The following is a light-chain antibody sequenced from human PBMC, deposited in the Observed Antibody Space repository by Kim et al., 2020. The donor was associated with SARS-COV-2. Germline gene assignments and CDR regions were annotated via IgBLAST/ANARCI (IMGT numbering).Light chain of an antibody. V-gene: IGKV1-17*01. J-gene: IGKJ5*01. Sequence: AAVGERVTSNCRRSQDSRNDLGWYQQTPGRATKRLIYGASSLQRGVPSRFSGSGSGTEFTLTSSSVQPEDFATYFCLQHSTYPLTFGQGTRLEIK. CDR1: QDSRND. CDR2: GAS. CDR3: LQHSTYPLT.